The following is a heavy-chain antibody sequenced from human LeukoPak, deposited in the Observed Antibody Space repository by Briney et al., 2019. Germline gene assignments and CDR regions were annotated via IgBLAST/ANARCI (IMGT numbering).Heavy chain of an antibody. CDR1: GGSISSYY. V-gene: IGHV4-59*08. CDR3: ARQPTSRDGYNWFDP. Sequence: SETLSLTCTVSGGSISSYYWSWIRQPPGKGLEWIGYIYYSGSTNYNPFLKSRVTISVDTSKNQFSLKLSSVTAADTAVYYCARQPTSRDGYNWFDPWGQGTLVTVSS. CDR2: IYYSGST. J-gene: IGHJ5*02. D-gene: IGHD5-24*01.